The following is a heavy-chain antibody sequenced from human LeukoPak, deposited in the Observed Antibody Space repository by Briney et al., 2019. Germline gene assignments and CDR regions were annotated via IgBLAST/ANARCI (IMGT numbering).Heavy chain of an antibody. V-gene: IGHV1-2*03. J-gene: IGHJ4*02. CDR1: GYTFTGYY. CDR3: ARESRGYSYGYAY. Sequence: LGASVKVSCKASGYTFTGYYMHWVRQAPGQGLEWMGWINPNSGGTNYAQKFQGRVTMTRDTSISTAYMELSRLRSDDTAVYYCARESRGYSYGYAYWGQGTLVTVSS. D-gene: IGHD5-18*01. CDR2: INPNSGGT.